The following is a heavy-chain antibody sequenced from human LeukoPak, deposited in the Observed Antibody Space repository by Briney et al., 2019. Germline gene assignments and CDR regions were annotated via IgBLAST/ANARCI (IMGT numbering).Heavy chain of an antibody. CDR1: LFTFSNVG. CDR2: IKSKTDGGTT. D-gene: IGHD4-17*01. J-gene: IGHJ4*02. CDR3: TTENADYGPPQIYFDC. Sequence: GGPLRLFCAPSLFTFSNVGMSWVRQAPGKGLEWVGRIKSKTDGGTTEYAAPVKRRLTIQRDESTKTLYQQIESRKPECISLYYCTTENADYGPPQIYFDCWGQGTLVSVSS. V-gene: IGHV3-15*01.